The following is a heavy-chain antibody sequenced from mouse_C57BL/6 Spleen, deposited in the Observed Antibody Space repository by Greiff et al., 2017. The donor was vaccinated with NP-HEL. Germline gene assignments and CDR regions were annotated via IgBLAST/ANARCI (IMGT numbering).Heavy chain of an antibody. Sequence: QVQLKQSGAELMKPGASVKLSCKATGYTFTGYWIEWVKQRPGHGLEWIGEILPGSGSTNYNEKFKGKATFTADTSSNTAYMQLSSLTTEDSAIYYCARGAGTSVRSGYYFDYWGQGTTLTVSS. D-gene: IGHD4-1*01. J-gene: IGHJ2*01. V-gene: IGHV1-9*01. CDR2: ILPGSGST. CDR1: GYTFTGYW. CDR3: ARGAGTSVRSGYYFDY.